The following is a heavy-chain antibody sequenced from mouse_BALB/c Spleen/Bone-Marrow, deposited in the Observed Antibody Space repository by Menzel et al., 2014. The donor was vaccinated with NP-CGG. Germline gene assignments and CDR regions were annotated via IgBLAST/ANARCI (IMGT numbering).Heavy chain of an antibody. CDR3: VTYYDYDLYAMDY. D-gene: IGHD2-4*01. Sequence: EVKLVESGGGLVQPKGSLKISCAASGFTFNTYAMNWVRQAPGKGLEWVARIRSKSNNYATYYVDSVKDRFTVSRDDSQSMLYLQMNNLSTEDTAMYYCVTYYDYDLYAMDYWGQGTSVTVSS. CDR2: IRSKSNNYAT. CDR1: GFTFNTYA. J-gene: IGHJ4*01. V-gene: IGHV10-1*02.